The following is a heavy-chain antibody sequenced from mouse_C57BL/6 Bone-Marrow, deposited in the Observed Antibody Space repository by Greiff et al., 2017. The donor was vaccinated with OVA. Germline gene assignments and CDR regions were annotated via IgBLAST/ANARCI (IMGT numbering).Heavy chain of an antibody. Sequence: EVMLVESGGDLVKPGGSLKLSCAASGFTFSSYGMSWVRQTPDKRLEWVATISSGGSYTYYPDRVKGRFTISRDNAKNTLYLQMSSLKSEDTAMYYCARRVGSSYPYWYFDVWGTGTPVTVSS. CDR2: ISSGGSYT. D-gene: IGHD1-1*01. CDR1: GFTFSSYG. J-gene: IGHJ1*03. CDR3: ARRVGSSYPYWYFDV. V-gene: IGHV5-6*02.